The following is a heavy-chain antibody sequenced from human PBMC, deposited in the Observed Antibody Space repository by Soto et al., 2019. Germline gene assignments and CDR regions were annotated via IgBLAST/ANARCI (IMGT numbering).Heavy chain of an antibody. Sequence: ASVKASFKAPGYNYTTYAIHWVLQAPGQRLEWMGWIIADNGNTKYSQKFQGRVTITRDVSANTASLELISLRSEDTAVYYCARGSGSFFPYFNYWSQGTLVTVSS. D-gene: IGHD1-26*01. V-gene: IGHV1-3*01. CDR2: IIADNGNT. J-gene: IGHJ4*02. CDR3: ARGSGSFFPYFNY. CDR1: GYNYTTYA.